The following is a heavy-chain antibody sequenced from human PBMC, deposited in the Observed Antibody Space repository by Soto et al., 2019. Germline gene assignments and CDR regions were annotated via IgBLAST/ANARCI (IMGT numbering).Heavy chain of an antibody. CDR2: INAGNGNT. J-gene: IGHJ5*02. CDR3: ARDRRSHLISNWFDP. V-gene: IGHV1-3*01. D-gene: IGHD2-8*01. CDR1: GYTFTSYA. Sequence: GASVKVSCKASGYTFTSYAMHWVRQAPGQRLEWMGWINAGNGNTKYSQKFQGRVTITRDTSASTAYMELSSLRSEDTAVYYCARDRRSHLISNWFDPWGQGTLVTVSS.